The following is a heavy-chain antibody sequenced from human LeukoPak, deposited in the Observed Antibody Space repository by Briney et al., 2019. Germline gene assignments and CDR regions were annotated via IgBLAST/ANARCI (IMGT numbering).Heavy chain of an antibody. CDR2: IYHIGST. D-gene: IGHD3-10*01. CDR3: ARAGGTMVRGVIINDAFDI. CDR1: GGSISSGGYS. J-gene: IGHJ3*02. V-gene: IGHV4-30-2*01. Sequence: SETLSLTCAVSGGSISSGGYSWSWIRQPPGKGLEWIGYIYHIGSTYYNPSLKSRVTISVDRSKNQFSLKLSSVTAADTAVYFCARAGGTMVRGVIINDAFDIWGQGTMVTVSS.